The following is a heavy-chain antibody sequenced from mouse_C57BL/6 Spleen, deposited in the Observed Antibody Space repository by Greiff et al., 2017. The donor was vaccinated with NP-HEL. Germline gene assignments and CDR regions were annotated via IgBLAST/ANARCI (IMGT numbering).Heavy chain of an antibody. J-gene: IGHJ2*01. D-gene: IGHD1-1*01. CDR3: TRKGTVVATGSFDY. V-gene: IGHV1-15*01. CDR1: GYTFTDYE. Sequence: VQLQQSGAELVRPGASVTLSCKASGYTFTDYEMHWVKQTPVHGLEWIGAIDPETGGTAYNQKFKGKAILTADKSSSPAYMELRSLTSEDSAVYYCTRKGTVVATGSFDYWGQGTTLTVSS. CDR2: IDPETGGT.